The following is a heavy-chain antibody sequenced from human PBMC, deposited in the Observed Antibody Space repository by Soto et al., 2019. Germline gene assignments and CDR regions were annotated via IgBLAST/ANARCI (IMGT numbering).Heavy chain of an antibody. CDR3: ATLSTVTSWSFVNI. CDR1: GGSITSYY. J-gene: IGHJ3*02. Sequence: QVQLQESGPGLVKPSETLSLTCTVSGGSITSYYWSWIRQAPGKGLEWIGYIFYSGGTDYNPSLKSRLTISVDTSKSEFSPKLTSVTAADTAVYYCATLSTVTSWSFVNIWGQGTMVTVSS. CDR2: IFYSGGT. D-gene: IGHD4-17*01. V-gene: IGHV4-59*08.